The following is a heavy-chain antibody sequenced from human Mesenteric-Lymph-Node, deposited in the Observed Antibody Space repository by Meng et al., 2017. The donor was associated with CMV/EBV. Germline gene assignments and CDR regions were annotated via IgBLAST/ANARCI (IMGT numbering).Heavy chain of an antibody. V-gene: IGHV1-3*04. CDR1: GYTFTNYA. J-gene: IGHJ4*02. CDR2: INTGNGKT. CDR3: ATVYSADSGSPDY. Sequence: CRNSGYTFTNYAIHWVRQAPGHRPEWMGWINTGNGKTIYSQNFQGRVTVSSDTSASAAYMELSSLRSEDTAVYYCATVYSADSGSPDYWGQGTLVTVSS. D-gene: IGHD3-10*01.